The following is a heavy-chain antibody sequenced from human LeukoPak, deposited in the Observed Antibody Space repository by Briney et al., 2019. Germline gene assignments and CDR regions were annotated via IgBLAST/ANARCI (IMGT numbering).Heavy chain of an antibody. Sequence: GGSLRLSCAASGFTLNSYLMSWVRQAPGRGLEWVANINKDGSKESYLDSVKGRFTVSRDNAKNSLFLQMNSLRGEDTAVYYCARSNPNRNALDLWGQGTMVTISS. D-gene: IGHD1-14*01. CDR2: INKDGSKE. J-gene: IGHJ3*01. V-gene: IGHV3-7*01. CDR3: ARSNPNRNALDL. CDR1: GFTLNSYL.